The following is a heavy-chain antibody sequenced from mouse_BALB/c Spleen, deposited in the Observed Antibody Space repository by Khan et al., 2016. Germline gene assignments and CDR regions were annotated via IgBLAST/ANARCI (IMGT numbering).Heavy chain of an antibody. CDR3: ASLRTGDWYFDV. V-gene: IGHV7-3*02. J-gene: IGHJ1*01. CDR2: IRNKANGYTT. Sequence: VQLQESGGGLVQPGGSLRLSCATSGFTFTDYYMSWVRQPPGKALEWLGFIRNKANGYTTEYSASVKGRFTIYRDNSQSILYLQMNTLRSEDSATYYCASLRTGDWYFDVWGAGTTVTVSS. CDR1: GFTFTDYY. D-gene: IGHD1-1*02.